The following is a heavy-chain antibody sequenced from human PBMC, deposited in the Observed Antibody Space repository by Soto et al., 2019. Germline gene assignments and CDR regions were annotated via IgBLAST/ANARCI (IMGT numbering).Heavy chain of an antibody. J-gene: IGHJ4*02. Sequence: QVQLQESGPGLVKPSETLSLTCTVSGDSISSYYWNWIRQPPGKGPEWTGYISYSGSTNYNPSLKSRGTISVETSKNQFSLKLSSVTAADTGVYYCARARCITFSFDYRGQGTLVTVSS. V-gene: IGHV4-59*01. CDR2: ISYSGST. CDR3: ARARCITFSFDY. CDR1: GDSISSYY.